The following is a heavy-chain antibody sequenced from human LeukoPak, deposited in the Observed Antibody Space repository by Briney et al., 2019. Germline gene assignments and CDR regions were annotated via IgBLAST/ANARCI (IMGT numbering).Heavy chain of an antibody. CDR3: ARDVGIAAAGTDAFDI. CDR1: GYSISSGYY. J-gene: IGHJ3*02. CDR2: IYHSGST. V-gene: IGHV4-38-2*02. D-gene: IGHD6-13*01. Sequence: PSETLSLTCTVSGYSISSGYYWGWIRQPPGKGLEWIGSIYHSGSTYYNPSLKSRVTISVDTSKNQFSLKLSSVTAADTAVYYCARDVGIAAAGTDAFDIWGQGTMVTVSS.